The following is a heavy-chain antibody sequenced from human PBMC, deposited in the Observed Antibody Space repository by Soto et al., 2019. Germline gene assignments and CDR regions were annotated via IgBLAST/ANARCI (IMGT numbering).Heavy chain of an antibody. CDR3: ARDRAFTIFGVVLYGMDV. CDR1: GGTFSSYA. J-gene: IGHJ6*02. D-gene: IGHD3-3*01. CDR2: IIPIFGTA. Sequence: SVKVSCKASGGTFSSYAISWLRQAPGQGLEWMGGIIPIFGTANYAQKFQGRVTITADESTSTAYMELSSLRSEDTAVYYCARDRAFTIFGVVLYGMDVWGQGTTVTVSS. V-gene: IGHV1-69*13.